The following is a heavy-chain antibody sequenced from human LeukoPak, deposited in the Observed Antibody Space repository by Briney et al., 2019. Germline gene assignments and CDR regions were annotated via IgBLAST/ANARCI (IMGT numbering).Heavy chain of an antibody. V-gene: IGHV3-30-3*01. Sequence: GGSLRLSCAASGFTFSSYAMHWVRQAPGKGLEWVAVISYDGSNKYYADSVKGRFTISRDNSKNTLYLQMNSLRAEDTAVYYCASSYGSGSYDYWGQGTLVTVSS. CDR3: ASSYGSGSYDY. CDR1: GFTFSSYA. J-gene: IGHJ4*02. D-gene: IGHD3-10*01. CDR2: ISYDGSNK.